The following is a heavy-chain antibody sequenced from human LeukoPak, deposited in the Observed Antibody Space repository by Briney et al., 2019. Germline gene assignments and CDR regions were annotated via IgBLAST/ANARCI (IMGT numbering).Heavy chain of an antibody. CDR1: GYTFTGYY. CDR3: ASPTRGYSYGDYGY. Sequence: SVKVSCKASGYTFTGYYMHWVRQAPGQGLEWMGGIIPIFGTANYAQKFQGRVTITADKSTSTAYMELSSLRSEDTAVYYCASPTRGYSYGDYGYWGQGTLVTVSS. V-gene: IGHV1-69*06. D-gene: IGHD5-18*01. J-gene: IGHJ4*02. CDR2: IIPIFGTA.